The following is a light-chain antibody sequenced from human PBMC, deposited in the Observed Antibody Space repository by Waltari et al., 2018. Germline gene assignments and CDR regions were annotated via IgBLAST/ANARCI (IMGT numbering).Light chain of an antibody. CDR1: RSDLGGYNY. CDR2: DVR. V-gene: IGLV2-14*03. J-gene: IGLJ2*01. CDR3: SSYTTSSTYV. Sequence: QSALTQPASVSGSPGQSITISCAGTRSDLGGYNYVSWYQQHPGKAPKLIIYDVRKRPSGVSNRFSGSKSGNTASLTISGLQAEDGADYYCSSYTTSSTYVFGGGTTLTVL.